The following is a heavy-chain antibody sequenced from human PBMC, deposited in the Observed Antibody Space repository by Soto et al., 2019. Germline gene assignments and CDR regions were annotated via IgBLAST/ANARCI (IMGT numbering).Heavy chain of an antibody. Sequence: QVQLVQSGAEVKKPGSSVKVSCKASGGTFSSYAISWVRQAPGQGLEWMGGIIHIFGTANYAQKFQGRVSITADESTSTAYMELSSLISDDTAVYYCASDYSNYVSYYYGMDVWGQGTTVTVSS. CDR2: IIHIFGTA. CDR3: ASDYSNYVSYYYGMDV. CDR1: GGTFSSYA. D-gene: IGHD4-4*01. J-gene: IGHJ6*02. V-gene: IGHV1-69*12.